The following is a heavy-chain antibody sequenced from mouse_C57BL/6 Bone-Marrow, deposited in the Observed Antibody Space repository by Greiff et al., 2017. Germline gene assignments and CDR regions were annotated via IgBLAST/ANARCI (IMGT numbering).Heavy chain of an antibody. CDR1: GFSLTSYG. D-gene: IGHD1-1*01. CDR3: AKNYRGSFYAMDY. CDR2: IWRGGST. V-gene: IGHV2-5*01. Sequence: QVQLKESGPGLVQPSQSLSITCTVSGFSLTSYGVHWVRQSPGKGLEWLGVIWRGGSTDYNAAFMSRLSITKDNSKSQVFFKMNSLQADDTAIYYCAKNYRGSFYAMDYWGQGTSVTVSS. J-gene: IGHJ4*01.